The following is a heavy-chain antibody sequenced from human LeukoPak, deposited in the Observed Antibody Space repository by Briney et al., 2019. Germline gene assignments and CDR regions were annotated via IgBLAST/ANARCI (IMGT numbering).Heavy chain of an antibody. CDR2: VSAGHHA. V-gene: IGHV3-13*01. J-gene: IGHJ4*02. Sequence: GGSLRLSCTATGFTLGGHDMHWVRQTTGGGLEWVAAVSAGHHAFYAGSVQGRFAVSRVDAKNSLYLQMNSLRAGDTAVYYCVREARGYHYTYFDYWGQGSLVTVSS. D-gene: IGHD5-18*01. CDR1: GFTLGGHD. CDR3: VREARGYHYTYFDY.